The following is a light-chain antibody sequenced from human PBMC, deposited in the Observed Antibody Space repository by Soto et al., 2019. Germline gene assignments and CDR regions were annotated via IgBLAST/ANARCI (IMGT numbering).Light chain of an antibody. CDR3: QQYNTYPWT. CDR2: KAS. J-gene: IGKJ1*01. V-gene: IGKV1-5*03. Sequence: DIQMTQSPSTLSASVGDRVTITCRASQSINTWLAWYRQKPGKAPNLLIYKASSWDSGVPSRFSGSGSGTEFTLTISSLQPDDFATYYCQQYNTYPWTFGQGTKVEIK. CDR1: QSINTW.